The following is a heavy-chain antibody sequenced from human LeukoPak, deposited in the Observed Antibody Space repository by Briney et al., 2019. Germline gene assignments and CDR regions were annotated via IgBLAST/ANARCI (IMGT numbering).Heavy chain of an antibody. CDR3: AKCPYYDVSTGYYYFDY. CDR2: TSGSGGST. D-gene: IGHD3-9*01. J-gene: IGHJ4*02. V-gene: IGHV3-23*01. Sequence: GGSLRLSCAASEFTFSNYAMSWVRQAPGKGLEWVSATSGSGGSTYYADSVKGRFTISRDKSKNTLYLQMNSLRAEDTAVHYCAKCPYYDVSTGYYYFDYWGQGTLVTVSS. CDR1: EFTFSNYA.